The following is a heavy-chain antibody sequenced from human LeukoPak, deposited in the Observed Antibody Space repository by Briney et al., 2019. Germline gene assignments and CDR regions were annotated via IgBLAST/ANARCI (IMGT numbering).Heavy chain of an antibody. D-gene: IGHD1-26*01. J-gene: IGHJ3*02. Sequence: ASVTVSCMSSVYTFTRYYMHWVRPAPGQGPEWMVWINPNNHNRGGAKYAENFQGRGTMARDTSISTAYMELSRLRADDTAVYYCARARWDSYDSFDNWGQGTMVTVSS. V-gene: IGHV1-2*02. CDR3: ARARWDSYDSFDN. CDR2: INPNNHNRGGA. CDR1: VYTFTRYY.